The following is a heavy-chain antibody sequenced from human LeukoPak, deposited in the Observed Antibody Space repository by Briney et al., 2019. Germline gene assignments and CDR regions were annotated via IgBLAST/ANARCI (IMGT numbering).Heavy chain of an antibody. Sequence: GGSLRLSCAASGFTFSSYAMSWVRQAPGKGLEWVSAISGSGGSTYYADSVKGRFTISRDKSKNTLYLQMNSLRAEDTAVYYCGKGDTTGDLPNDAGGKETLVTVSS. CDR1: GFTFSSYA. CDR3: GKGDTTGDLPNDA. V-gene: IGHV3-23*01. D-gene: IGHD7-27*01. J-gene: IGHJ5*02. CDR2: ISGSGGST.